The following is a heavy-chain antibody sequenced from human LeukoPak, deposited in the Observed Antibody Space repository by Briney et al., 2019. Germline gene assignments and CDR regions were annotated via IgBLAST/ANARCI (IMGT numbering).Heavy chain of an antibody. V-gene: IGHV4-38-2*01. CDR1: GYSISSGYY. CDR2: IYHSGST. D-gene: IGHD2-2*01. Sequence: SETLSLTCAVSGYSISSGYYWDWIRQPPGKGLEWIGTIYHSGSTYYNPSLKSRITLSVDTPKNQFSLKLSSVTAADTALYYCARRRILGYCISASCRAYFDYWGQGTLVTVSS. J-gene: IGHJ4*02. CDR3: ARRRILGYCISASCRAYFDY.